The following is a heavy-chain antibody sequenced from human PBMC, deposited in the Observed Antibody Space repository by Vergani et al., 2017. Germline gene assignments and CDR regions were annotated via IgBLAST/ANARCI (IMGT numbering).Heavy chain of an antibody. CDR1: GFDFSQAW. J-gene: IGHJ3*02. V-gene: IGHV3-72*01. CDR2: IRNKANDYTT. CDR3: VRVKGSNWNDHLYDI. D-gene: IGHD1-1*01. Sequence: VRLVESGGGLVKPGGSLRLSCQVSGFDFSQAWMNWVRQSPGKGLEWVGRIRNKANDYTTQYAASVKGRFTISRDDSKSYLYLQMNSLQTEDTALYYCVRVKGSNWNDHLYDIWGQGTLVTVSS.